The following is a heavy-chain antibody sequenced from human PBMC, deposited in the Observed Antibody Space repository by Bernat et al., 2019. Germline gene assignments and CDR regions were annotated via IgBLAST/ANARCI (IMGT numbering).Heavy chain of an antibody. CDR2: IIPIFGTA. V-gene: IGHV1-69*06. J-gene: IGHJ4*02. CDR1: GGTFSSYA. CDR3: ATDLSPGRRNTRERVATSTFFDY. Sequence: QVQLVQSGAEVKKPGSSVKVSCKASGGTFSSYAISWVRQAPGQGLEWMGGIIPIFGTANYAQKFQGRVTITADKSTSTAYMELSSLRSEDTAVYYCATDLSPGRRNTRERVATSTFFDYWGQGTLVTVSS. D-gene: IGHD5-12*01.